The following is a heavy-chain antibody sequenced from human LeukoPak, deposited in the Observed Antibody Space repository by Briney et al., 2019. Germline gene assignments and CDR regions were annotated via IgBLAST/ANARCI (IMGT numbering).Heavy chain of an antibody. Sequence: SETLSPTCAVYGGSFSDYYWSWIRQPPGKGLEWIGEINHSGSTNYNPSLKSRVTISVDTSKNQFSLKLSSVTAADTAVYYCARGDIVVIPAAQYYYYYMDVWGKGTTVTVSS. CDR2: INHSGST. CDR3: ARGDIVVIPAAQYYYYYMDV. J-gene: IGHJ6*03. CDR1: GGSFSDYY. D-gene: IGHD2-2*01. V-gene: IGHV4-34*01.